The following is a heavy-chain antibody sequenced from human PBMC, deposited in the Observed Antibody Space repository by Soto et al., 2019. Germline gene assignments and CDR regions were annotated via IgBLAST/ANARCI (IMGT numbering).Heavy chain of an antibody. CDR2: IVVGSRNT. Sequence: QMQLVQSGPEVKKPGTSVKVSCKASGFTFTSSAVQWVRQARGQRLEWIGWIVVGSRNTNYAQKFQERVTITRDMSXSXVYMELSSLRSEDTAVYYCAAEGDCSGGSCYSWFDPWGQGTLVTVSS. V-gene: IGHV1-58*01. D-gene: IGHD2-15*01. J-gene: IGHJ5*02. CDR1: GFTFTSSA. CDR3: AAEGDCSGGSCYSWFDP.